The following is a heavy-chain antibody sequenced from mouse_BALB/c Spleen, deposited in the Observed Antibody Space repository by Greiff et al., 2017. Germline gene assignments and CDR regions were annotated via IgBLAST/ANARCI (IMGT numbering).Heavy chain of an antibody. J-gene: IGHJ1*01. V-gene: IGHV3-2*02. Sequence: EVKLLESGPGLVKPSQSLSLTCTVTGYSITSDYAWNWIRQFPGNKLEWMGYISYSGSTSYNPSLKSRISITRDTSKNQFFLQLNSVTTEDTATYYCARRRRLQYFDVWGAGTTVTVSS. CDR1: GYSITSDYA. D-gene: IGHD1-2*01. CDR2: ISYSGST. CDR3: ARRRRLQYFDV.